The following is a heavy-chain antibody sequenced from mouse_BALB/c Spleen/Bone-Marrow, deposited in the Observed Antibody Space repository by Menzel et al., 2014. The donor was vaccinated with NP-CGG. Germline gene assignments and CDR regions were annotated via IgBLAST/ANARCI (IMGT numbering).Heavy chain of an antibody. J-gene: IGHJ3*01. D-gene: IGHD2-14*01. V-gene: IGHV3-6*02. CDR1: GYSITSGYY. Sequence: EVKLVESGPGLVKPSQSLSLTCSVTGYSITSGYYCNWIRQFPGNKLEWMGYISYDGSNNYNPSLKNRISITRDTSKNQFFLKLNSVTTEDTATYYCARGVRAFAYWGQGTLVTVSA. CDR2: ISYDGSN. CDR3: ARGVRAFAY.